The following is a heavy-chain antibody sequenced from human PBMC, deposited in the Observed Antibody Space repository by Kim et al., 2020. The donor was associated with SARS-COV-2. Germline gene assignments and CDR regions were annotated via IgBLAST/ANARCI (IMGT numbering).Heavy chain of an antibody. J-gene: IGHJ5*02. CDR1: GGSVNSGNYY. CDR3: TRGAPYGSGNGRSLDP. D-gene: IGHD3-10*01. V-gene: IGHV4-61*03. Sequence: SETLSLTCTVSGGSVNSGNYYWSWIRQPPGKGLEWIGYIFYSGSTTCNPSLTSRVIISVDTSKNHFSLKLNSVTAADTAVYYCTRGAPYGSGNGRSLDPWGQGTLVTVSS. CDR2: IFYSGST.